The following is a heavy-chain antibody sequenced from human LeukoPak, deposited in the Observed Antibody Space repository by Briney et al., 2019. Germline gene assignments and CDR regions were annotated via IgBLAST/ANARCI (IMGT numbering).Heavy chain of an antibody. J-gene: IGHJ5*02. CDR3: ARQHVEGGFGDPTGWFDP. CDR1: GGSIRGHF. CDR2: TYYSGST. V-gene: IGHV4-59*08. Sequence: KPSENLFPTCTCSGGSIRGHFWGWIRQPPGKGLEGIGYTYYSGSTAYSPSLKSRVTISLDTAQNQFSLKLRSMTAADTAVYYCARQHVEGGFGDPTGWFDPWGQGTLVTVSS. D-gene: IGHD3-10*01.